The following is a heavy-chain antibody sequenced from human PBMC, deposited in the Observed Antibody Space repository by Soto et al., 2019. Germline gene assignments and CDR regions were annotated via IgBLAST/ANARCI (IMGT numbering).Heavy chain of an antibody. V-gene: IGHV4-39*01. CDR3: ARLPSRHSVDY. CDR2: LYYSGGT. Sequence: SETLSLTCTVSGSSISSSGYYWGWIRQPPGKGLEWIGSLYYSGGTYYNPSLKSRVTISADTSTNQFSLMVNSVTAATTAIYYCARLPSRHSVDYWGQGTLVTV. CDR1: GSSISSSGYY. J-gene: IGHJ4*02. D-gene: IGHD3-10*01.